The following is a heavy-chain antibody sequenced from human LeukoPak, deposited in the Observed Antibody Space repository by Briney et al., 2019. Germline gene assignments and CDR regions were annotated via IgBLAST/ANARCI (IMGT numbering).Heavy chain of an antibody. D-gene: IGHD3-10*01. CDR1: GGSISSNY. CDR2: IYYSGYT. Sequence: SETLSLTCTVSGGSISSNYWSWIRQPPGKGLEWIGYIYYSGYTNYNPSLKSRVTISVDTSNNQFSLKLSSVTAADTAVYYCARHFDHVGSGIYAYWGQGTLVTVSS. J-gene: IGHJ4*02. V-gene: IGHV4-59*08. CDR3: ARHFDHVGSGIYAY.